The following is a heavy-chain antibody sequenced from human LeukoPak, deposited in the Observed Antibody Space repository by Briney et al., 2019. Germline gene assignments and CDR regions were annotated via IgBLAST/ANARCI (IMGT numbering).Heavy chain of an antibody. V-gene: IGHV3-23*01. Sequence: GGSLRLSCAASGFTFSSYAMSWVRQAPGKGLEWVSVISGSGGSTYYADSVKGRFTISRDNSKNTLYLQMNSLRAEDTAVYYCAKARRNYYYYMDVWGKGTTVTVSS. CDR1: GFTFSSYA. J-gene: IGHJ6*03. CDR3: AKARRNYYYYMDV. CDR2: ISGSGGST.